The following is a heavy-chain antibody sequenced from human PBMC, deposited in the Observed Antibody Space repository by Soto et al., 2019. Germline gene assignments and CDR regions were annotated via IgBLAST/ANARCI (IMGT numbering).Heavy chain of an antibody. CDR2: TYYRSKWYN. CDR3: ARTRVSSWYRYDAFDI. D-gene: IGHD6-13*01. CDR1: GDSVSSNSAA. Sequence: PSQTLSLTCAISGDSVSSNSAAWNWIRQSQSRGLEWLGRTYYRSKWYNDYAVSVKSRITINPDTSKNQFSLQLNSVTPEDTAVYYFARTRVSSWYRYDAFDIWGQGTMVTVSS. J-gene: IGHJ3*02. V-gene: IGHV6-1*01.